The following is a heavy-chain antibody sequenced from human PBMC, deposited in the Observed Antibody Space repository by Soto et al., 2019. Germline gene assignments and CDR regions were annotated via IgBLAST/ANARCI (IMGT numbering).Heavy chain of an antibody. Sequence: QVQLQESGPGLVKLSQTLSLTCTVSGDSISSGGYFWSWIRQRPGKGLEWMGFIYQSGGSYSIPSRKSRVTMSVDTSKNQFPLNMSSVTAADTAVYFCTREGRRDGYNPLLKYWGQGTLVTGSS. CDR1: GDSISSGGYF. CDR3: TREGRRDGYNPLLKY. V-gene: IGHV4-31*03. J-gene: IGHJ4*02. CDR2: IYQSGGS. D-gene: IGHD5-12*01.